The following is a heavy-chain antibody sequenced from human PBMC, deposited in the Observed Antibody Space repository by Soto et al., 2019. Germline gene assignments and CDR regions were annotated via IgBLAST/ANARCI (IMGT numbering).Heavy chain of an antibody. CDR3: AKEMIASTLADFFDY. J-gene: IGHJ4*02. Sequence: EVQLLESGGGLIQPGGSLRLSCEASGFTFSNYGMTWVRQAPGKGLEWVSTISGSGDRAFYADPVKGRFTISRDNSKNTLYLQMNTLSSEDTAIYFRAKEMIASTLADFFDYWGQGNLVTVSS. CDR2: ISGSGDRA. CDR1: GFTFSNYG. V-gene: IGHV3-23*01. D-gene: IGHD2-21*01.